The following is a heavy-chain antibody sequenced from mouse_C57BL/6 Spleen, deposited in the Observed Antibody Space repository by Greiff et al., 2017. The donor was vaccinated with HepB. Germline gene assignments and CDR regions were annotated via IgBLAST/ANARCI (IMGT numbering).Heavy chain of an antibody. CDR2: IYPGDGDT. Sequence: QVQLQQSGPELVKPGASVKISCKASGYAFSSSWMNWVKQRPGKGLEWIGRIYPGDGDTNYNGKFKGKATLTADKSSSTAYMQLSSLTSEDSAVYCCAREEVTTVVDWYFDVWGTGTTVTVSS. CDR1: GYAFSSSW. J-gene: IGHJ1*03. CDR3: AREEVTTVVDWYFDV. V-gene: IGHV1-82*01. D-gene: IGHD1-1*01.